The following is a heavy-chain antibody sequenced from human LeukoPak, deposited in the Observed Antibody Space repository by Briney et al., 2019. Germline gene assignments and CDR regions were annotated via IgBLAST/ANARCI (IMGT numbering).Heavy chain of an antibody. CDR1: GFTFSSYG. J-gene: IGHJ6*04. Sequence: GRSLRLSCAASGFTFSSYGMHWVRQAPGKGLEWVAVIWYDGSNKYYADSVKGRFTISRDNSKNTLYLQMNSLRAEDTAVYYCARYCSITSCYVYNYYYGRDVWGKGTTVTVSS. CDR3: ARYCSITSCYVYNYYYGRDV. V-gene: IGHV3-33*01. CDR2: IWYDGSNK. D-gene: IGHD2-2*01.